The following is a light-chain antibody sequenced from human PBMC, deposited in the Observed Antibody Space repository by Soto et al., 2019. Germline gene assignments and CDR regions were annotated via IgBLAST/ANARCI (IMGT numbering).Light chain of an antibody. J-gene: IGKJ4*01. CDR2: DAS. CDR1: QTVRNNY. V-gene: IGKV3-20*01. Sequence: EFVLTQSPGTLSLSTGERATLSCRASQTVRNNYLAWYQQKPGQAPRLLIYDASSRATGIPDRFSGGGSGTDFTLTISRLEPEDFAVYYCQQFSSYPLTFGGRTKVDIK. CDR3: QQFSSYPLT.